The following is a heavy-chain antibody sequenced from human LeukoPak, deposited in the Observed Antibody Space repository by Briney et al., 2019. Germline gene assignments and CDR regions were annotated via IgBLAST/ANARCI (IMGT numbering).Heavy chain of an antibody. CDR3: ARETSAY. Sequence: PGGSLRLSCAASGFTFSSYAMHWVRQAPGKGLEWVAVISYDGSTKYYADSVKGRFTISRDNSKNTLFLQMNSLRVEDMAVYFCARETSAYWGQGTLVTVSS. CDR2: ISYDGSTK. V-gene: IGHV3-30-3*01. J-gene: IGHJ4*02. CDR1: GFTFSSYA.